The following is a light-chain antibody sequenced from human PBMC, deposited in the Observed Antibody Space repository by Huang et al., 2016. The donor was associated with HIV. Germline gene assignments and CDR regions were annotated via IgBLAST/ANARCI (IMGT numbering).Light chain of an antibody. CDR2: LGS. V-gene: IGKV2-28*01. CDR1: QSLLHTNAYTC. Sequence: DIVLIQSPLSLPVTPGEPASISCRSSQSLLHTNAYTCLDWYLQKPGQSPQLLIYLGSSRASGVPVRFSGGGSGTRFSLNISRVEAEDAGIYYCMEALKTPYTFGQGTKLEIK. J-gene: IGKJ2*01. CDR3: MEALKTPYT.